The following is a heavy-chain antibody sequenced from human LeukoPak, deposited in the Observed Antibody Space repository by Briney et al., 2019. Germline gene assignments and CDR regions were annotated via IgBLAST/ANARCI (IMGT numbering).Heavy chain of an antibody. CDR1: GFSLSSYA. Sequence: GGSLRLSCTVSGFSLSSYAMSWVRRAPGKGLEWVSSISSSSSYIYYADSVKGRFTISRDNAKNSLYLQMNSLRAEDTAVYYCARASGYYGSGRPYDYWGQGTLVTVSS. CDR2: ISSSSSYI. V-gene: IGHV3-21*01. J-gene: IGHJ4*02. CDR3: ARASGYYGSGRPYDY. D-gene: IGHD3-10*01.